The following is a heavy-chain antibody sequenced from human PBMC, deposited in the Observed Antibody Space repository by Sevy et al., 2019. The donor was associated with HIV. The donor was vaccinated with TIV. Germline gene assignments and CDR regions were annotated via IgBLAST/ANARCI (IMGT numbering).Heavy chain of an antibody. CDR3: ARDSPYGDYVGPFDY. Sequence: GGSLRLSCAASGFTFSSYAMHWVRQAPGKGLEWVAVISYDGSNKYYADSVKGRFTISRDNSKNTLYLQMNSLRAEDTAVYYCARDSPYGDYVGPFDYWGQGTLVTVSS. V-gene: IGHV3-30-3*01. CDR2: ISYDGSNK. D-gene: IGHD4-17*01. J-gene: IGHJ4*02. CDR1: GFTFSSYA.